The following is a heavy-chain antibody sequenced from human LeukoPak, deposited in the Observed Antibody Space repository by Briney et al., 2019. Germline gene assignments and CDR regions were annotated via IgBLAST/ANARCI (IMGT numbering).Heavy chain of an antibody. D-gene: IGHD1-26*01. CDR1: GGSISSYY. J-gene: IGHJ4*02. V-gene: IGHV4-4*07. CDR3: ARARSGSLDY. Sequence: SETLXXXCXVXGGSISSYYXNWIRQPAGKGLEWVGRIYSSGSTNYNPSLTSRVTMSVETSKNQFSLKLTSVTAADTAIYYCARARSGSLDYWGQGTLVTVSS. CDR2: IYSSGST.